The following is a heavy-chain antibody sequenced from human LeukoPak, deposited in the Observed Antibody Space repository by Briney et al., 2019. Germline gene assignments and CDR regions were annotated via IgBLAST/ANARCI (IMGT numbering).Heavy chain of an antibody. J-gene: IGHJ4*02. CDR3: ARGTEYSSSWYVDY. CDR2: IYYSGGT. V-gene: IGHV4-59*01. CDR1: GGSISSYY. D-gene: IGHD6-13*01. Sequence: SETLSLTCTVSGGSISSYYWSWIRQPPGKGLEWIGYIYYSGGTNYNPSLKSRVTISVDTSKNQFSLKLSSVTAADTAVYYCARGTEYSSSWYVDYWGQGTLVTVSS.